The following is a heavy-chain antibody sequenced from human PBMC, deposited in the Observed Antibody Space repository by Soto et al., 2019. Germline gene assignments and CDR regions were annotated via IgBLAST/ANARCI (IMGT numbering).Heavy chain of an antibody. CDR1: GYTFTSYA. CDR3: ARGLWFGELLLSD. V-gene: IGHV1-3*01. CDR2: IDAGNGNT. Sequence: ASVKVSCKASGYTFTSYAMHWVRQAPGQRLEWMGWIDAGNGNTKYSQKFQGRVTITRDTSASTAYMELSSLRSEDTAVYYCARGLWFGELLLSDWGQGTLVTVSS. J-gene: IGHJ4*02. D-gene: IGHD3-10*01.